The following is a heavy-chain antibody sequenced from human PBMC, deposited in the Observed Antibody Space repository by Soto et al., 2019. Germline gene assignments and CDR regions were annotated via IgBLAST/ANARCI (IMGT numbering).Heavy chain of an antibody. CDR1: GYTFTSYG. D-gene: IGHD3-10*01. Sequence: GASVKVSCKASGYTFTSYGISWVRQAPGQGLEWMGWISAYNGNTNYAQKLQGRVTMTTDTSTSTAYMELRSLRSDDTAVYYCARVTPMVRGGPRYGMDVWGQGTTVTVSS. CDR3: ARVTPMVRGGPRYGMDV. J-gene: IGHJ6*02. V-gene: IGHV1-18*01. CDR2: ISAYNGNT.